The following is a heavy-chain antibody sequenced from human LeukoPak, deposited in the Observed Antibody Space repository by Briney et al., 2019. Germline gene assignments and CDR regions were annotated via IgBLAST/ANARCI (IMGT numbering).Heavy chain of an antibody. CDR3: ARVGPWVNPDYYYYYMDV. Sequence: QTGGSLRLSCAASGFTFSSYEMNWARQAPGKGLEWVSYISSSGSTIYYADSVKGRFTISRDNAKNSLYLQMNSLRAEDTAVYYCARVGPWVNPDYYYYYMDVWGKGTTVTVSS. D-gene: IGHD1-14*01. J-gene: IGHJ6*03. CDR2: ISSSGSTI. CDR1: GFTFSSYE. V-gene: IGHV3-48*03.